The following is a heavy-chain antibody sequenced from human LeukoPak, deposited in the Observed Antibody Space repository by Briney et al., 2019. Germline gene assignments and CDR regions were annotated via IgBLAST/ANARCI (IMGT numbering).Heavy chain of an antibody. D-gene: IGHD3-22*01. V-gene: IGHV1-2*02. J-gene: IGHJ6*02. CDR3: ARDPWYDSSGYHYYYYYGMDV. CDR1: GYTFTGYY. CDR2: INPNSGGT. Sequence: GASVKVSCKASGYTFTGYYMHWVRQAPGQGLEWMGWINPNSGGTNYAQKFQGRVTMTRDTPISTAYMELSRLRSDDTAVYYCARDPWYDSSGYHYYYYYGMDVWGQGTTVTVSS.